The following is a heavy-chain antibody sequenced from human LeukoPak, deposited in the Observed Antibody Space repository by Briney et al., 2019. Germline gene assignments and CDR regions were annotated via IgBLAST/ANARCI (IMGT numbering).Heavy chain of an antibody. CDR2: RYYSGST. V-gene: IGHV4-59*01. CDR3: ARVRWDLETD. CDR1: RGSLSSYY. J-gene: IGHJ1*01. Sequence: PSETLSLTCSVSRGSLSSYYWTWMRQPPGKGLEWIGYRYYSGSTTYNPSLKSRVTISVDTSKSQFSLKLISVTAADTAIYCARVRWDLETDWVQGTLVTVSP. D-gene: IGHD1-26*01.